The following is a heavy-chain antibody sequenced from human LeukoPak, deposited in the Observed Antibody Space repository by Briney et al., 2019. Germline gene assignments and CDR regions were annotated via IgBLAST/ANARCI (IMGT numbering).Heavy chain of an antibody. V-gene: IGHV4-31*03. D-gene: IGHD3-3*01. J-gene: IGHJ4*02. CDR1: GGSISSGDYY. Sequence: PSQTLSLTCTVSGGSISSGDYYWSWIRHHPGKGLEWIGYIYYSGSTYYNPSLKSRVTISVDTSKNQFSLKLSSVTAADTAVYYCARVVLSYDFWSGPEIVAVDYWGQGTLVTVSS. CDR3: ARVVLSYDFWSGPEIVAVDY. CDR2: IYYSGST.